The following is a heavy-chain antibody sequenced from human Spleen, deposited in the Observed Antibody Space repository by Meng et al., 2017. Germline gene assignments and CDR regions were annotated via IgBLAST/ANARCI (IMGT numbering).Heavy chain of an antibody. D-gene: IGHD3-3*01. CDR2: IFYGGNT. Sequence: SETLSLTCTVSGGSISSGSYYWGWIRQPPGKGLEWIGSIFYGGNTYYNPSLKSRVSISVDMSKNQFSLKLSSVTAADTAVYYCAGDWSGYSSGGSALSDYWGQGTLVTVSS. V-gene: IGHV4-39*07. CDR3: AGDWSGYSSGGSALSDY. J-gene: IGHJ4*02. CDR1: GGSISSGSYY.